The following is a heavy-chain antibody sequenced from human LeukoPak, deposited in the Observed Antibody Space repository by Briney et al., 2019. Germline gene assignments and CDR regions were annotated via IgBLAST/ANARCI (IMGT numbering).Heavy chain of an antibody. D-gene: IGHD5-12*01. CDR3: ARHTDRGYDFHSSFDY. CDR2: IYPGDSDT. V-gene: IGHV5-51*01. J-gene: IGHJ4*02. CDR1: GYSFTSYW. Sequence: GESLKISCKGSGYSFTSYWIGWVRQMPGKGLEWMGIIYPGDSDTRYSPSFQGQVTISADKSISTAYLQWSSLKASDTAMYYCARHTDRGYDFHSSFDYWGQGTLVTVSS.